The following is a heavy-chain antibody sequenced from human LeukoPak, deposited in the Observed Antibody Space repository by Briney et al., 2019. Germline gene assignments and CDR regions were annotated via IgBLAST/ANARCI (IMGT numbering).Heavy chain of an antibody. CDR2: ISSSSSTI. CDR3: ARGIVVVPAALLDAFDI. J-gene: IGHJ3*02. Sequence: PGGSLRLSCAASGFTFSSYSMNWVRQAPGKGLEWVSYISSSSSTIYYADSVKGRFTISRDNAKNSLYLQMNSLRAEDTAVYYCARGIVVVPAALLDAFDIWGQGTMVTVSS. V-gene: IGHV3-48*01. D-gene: IGHD2-2*01. CDR1: GFTFSSYS.